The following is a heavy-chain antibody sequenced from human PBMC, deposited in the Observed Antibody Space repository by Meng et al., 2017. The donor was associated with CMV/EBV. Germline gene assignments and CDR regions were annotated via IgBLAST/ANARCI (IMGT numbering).Heavy chain of an antibody. CDR2: INPNSGGT. Sequence: ASVKVSCKASGYTFTGYYMRWVRQAPGQGLEWMGWINPNSGGTNYAQKFQGRVTMTRDTSISTAYMELSRLRSDDTAVYYCARDLQGYYYGMDVWGQGTTVTVSS. J-gene: IGHJ6*02. V-gene: IGHV1-2*02. D-gene: IGHD4-11*01. CDR1: GYTFTGYY. CDR3: ARDLQGYYYGMDV.